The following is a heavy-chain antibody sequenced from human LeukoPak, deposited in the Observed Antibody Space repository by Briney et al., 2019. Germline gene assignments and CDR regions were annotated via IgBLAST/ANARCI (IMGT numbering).Heavy chain of an antibody. D-gene: IGHD1-26*01. V-gene: IGHV5-51*01. J-gene: IGHJ3*02. Sequence: GESLKISCKGSGYSFTSYWIGWVRQMPGKGLEWMGIIYPGDSDTRYSPSSQGQVTISADKSISTAYLQWSSLKASDTAMYHCARRISGSYYDSAFDIWGQGTMVTVSS. CDR3: ARRISGSYYDSAFDI. CDR1: GYSFTSYW. CDR2: IYPGDSDT.